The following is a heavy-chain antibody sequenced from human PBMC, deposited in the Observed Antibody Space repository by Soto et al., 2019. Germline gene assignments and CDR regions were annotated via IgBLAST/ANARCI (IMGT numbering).Heavy chain of an antibody. CDR3: AKDMGYCSSTSCYYYYYGMDV. CDR1: GFTFDDYT. CDR2: ISWDGGST. J-gene: IGHJ6*02. Sequence: EVQLVESGGVVVQPGGSLRLSCAASGFTFDDYTMHWVRQAPGKGLEWVSLISWDGGSTYYADSVKGRFTISRDNSKNSLYLQMNSLRTEDTALYYCAKDMGYCSSTSCYYYYYGMDVWGQGTTVTVSS. V-gene: IGHV3-43*01. D-gene: IGHD2-2*01.